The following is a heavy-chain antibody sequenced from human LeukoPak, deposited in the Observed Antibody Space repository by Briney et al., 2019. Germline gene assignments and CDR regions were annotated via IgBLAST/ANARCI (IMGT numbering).Heavy chain of an antibody. V-gene: IGHV4-30-2*01. CDR1: GGSISSGGYS. Sequence: SETLSLTCAVSGGSISSGGYSWSWIRQPPGKGLEWIGYIYHSGSTYYNPSLKSRVTISVDRSKNQFSLKLSSVTAADTAVYYCARTIAAAGKRNWFDPWGQGTLVTVSS. CDR2: IYHSGST. CDR3: ARTIAAAGKRNWFDP. D-gene: IGHD6-13*01. J-gene: IGHJ5*02.